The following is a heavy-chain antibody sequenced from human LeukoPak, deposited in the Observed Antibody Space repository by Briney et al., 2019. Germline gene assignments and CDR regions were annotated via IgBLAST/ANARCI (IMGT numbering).Heavy chain of an antibody. CDR1: GYSFTSYG. J-gene: IGHJ4*02. CDR2: ISAYDGET. CDR3: ARGGKNYFDF. V-gene: IGHV1-18*01. Sequence: GASVKVSCKAPGYSFTSYGISWVREAPGRGLEWAGYISAYDGETRYAQTFQGRVTLTTDKSTGTVYMEMRKLRSDDTAVYYCARGGKNYFDFWGQGTLVTVSS. D-gene: IGHD1-26*01.